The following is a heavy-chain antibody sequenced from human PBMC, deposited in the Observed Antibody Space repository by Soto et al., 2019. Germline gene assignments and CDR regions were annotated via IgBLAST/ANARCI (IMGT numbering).Heavy chain of an antibody. J-gene: IGHJ4*02. D-gene: IGHD3-3*01. V-gene: IGHV1-8*01. CDR3: ARGLGTIFGVVILAGFDY. CDR1: GYTFTSYD. CDR2: MNPNSGNT. Sequence: GASVKVSCKASGYTFTSYDINWVRQATGQGLEWMGWMNPNSGNTGYAQKFQGRVTMTRNTSISTAYMELSSLRSEDTAVYYCARGLGTIFGVVILAGFDYWGQGTLVTVSS.